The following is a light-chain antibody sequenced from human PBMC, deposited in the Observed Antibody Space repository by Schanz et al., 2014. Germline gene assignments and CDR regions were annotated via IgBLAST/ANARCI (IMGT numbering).Light chain of an antibody. Sequence: QSVLTQPPSASGTPGQRVTISCFGSSSNIGGNTVNWYQQLPGTAPKPLIYSNNQRPSGVPDRFSGSKSGTSASLAISGLQSEDEADYYCAAWDDSLNGRGVFGGGTKLTVL. CDR1: SSNIGGNT. J-gene: IGLJ3*02. CDR2: SNN. V-gene: IGLV1-44*01. CDR3: AAWDDSLNGRGV.